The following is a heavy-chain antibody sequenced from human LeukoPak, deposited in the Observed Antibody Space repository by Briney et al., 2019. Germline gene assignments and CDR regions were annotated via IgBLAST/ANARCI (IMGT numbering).Heavy chain of an antibody. V-gene: IGHV1-69*13. CDR3: ARDRIPIRYNWFDP. J-gene: IGHJ5*02. Sequence: SVKVSCKASGGTFRSYAISWVRQAPGQGLEWMGGIIPIFGTANYAQKFQGRVTITADESTSTAYMELSSLRSEDTAVYYCARDRIPIRYNWFDPWGQGTLVTVSS. CDR2: IIPIFGTA. CDR1: GGTFRSYA. D-gene: IGHD3-3*01.